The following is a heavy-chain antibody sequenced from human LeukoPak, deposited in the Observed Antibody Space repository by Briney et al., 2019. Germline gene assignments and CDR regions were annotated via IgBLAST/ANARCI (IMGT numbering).Heavy chain of an antibody. V-gene: IGHV3-7*01. CDR1: GFTFSSYW. D-gene: IGHD6-13*01. CDR3: ARVGYGSSWSTLDY. J-gene: IGHJ4*02. CDR2: IKQDGSEK. Sequence: PGGSLRLSCAASGFTFSSYWMSWVRQAPGKGLEWVANIKQDGSEKYYVDSVKGRFTISRDNAKNSLYLQMNSLRAEDTAVYYCARVGYGSSWSTLDYWGQGTLVTVSS.